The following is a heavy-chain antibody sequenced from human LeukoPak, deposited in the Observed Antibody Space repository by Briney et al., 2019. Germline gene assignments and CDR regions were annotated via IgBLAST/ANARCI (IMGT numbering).Heavy chain of an antibody. Sequence: SETLSLTCTVSGGSISSYYWSWIRQPPGKGLELIGYIYYSGSTNYNPSLKSRVTISVDTSKNQFSLKLSSVTAVDTAVYYCAREDDWNQLFDYWGQGTLVTVSS. D-gene: IGHD1-1*01. V-gene: IGHV4-59*01. J-gene: IGHJ4*02. CDR1: GGSISSYY. CDR2: IYYSGST. CDR3: AREDDWNQLFDY.